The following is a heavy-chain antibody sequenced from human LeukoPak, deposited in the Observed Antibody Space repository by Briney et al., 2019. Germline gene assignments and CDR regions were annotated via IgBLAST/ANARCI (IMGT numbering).Heavy chain of an antibody. CDR3: ARGRDLLGYFDL. J-gene: IGHJ2*01. V-gene: IGHV3-23*01. CDR1: GFTFSSYG. Sequence: PGGSLRLSCAASGFTFSSYGMSWVRQAPGKGLEWVSAISGSGGSTYYADSVKGRFTIYRDNAKNSLYLQMNSLRAEDTAVYYCARGRDLLGYFDLWGRGTLVTVSS. CDR2: ISGSGGST.